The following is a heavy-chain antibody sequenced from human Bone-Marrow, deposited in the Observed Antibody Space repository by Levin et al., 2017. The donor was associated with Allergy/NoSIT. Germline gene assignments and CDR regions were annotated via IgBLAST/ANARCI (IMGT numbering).Heavy chain of an antibody. D-gene: IGHD6-19*01. Sequence: GESLKISCAASGFTFSSYSMNWVRQAPGKGLEWVSSISSSSSYIYYADSVKGRFTISRDNAKNSLYLQMNSLRAEDTAVYYCARDGAVAGDAFDIWGQGTMVTVSS. CDR1: GFTFSSYS. CDR2: ISSSSSYI. V-gene: IGHV3-21*01. J-gene: IGHJ3*02. CDR3: ARDGAVAGDAFDI.